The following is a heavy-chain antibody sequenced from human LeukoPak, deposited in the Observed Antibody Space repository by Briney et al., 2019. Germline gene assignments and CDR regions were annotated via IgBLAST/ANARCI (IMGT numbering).Heavy chain of an antibody. Sequence: GGSLRLSCAASGFTFISYGMHWVRQAPGKGLEWVSPISGSGGSIYYGDSVKGRFTIYRDNSKNTLYLQMNSLRAEDTAVYYCAKDRPHPSVEPTNFDSWGQGTLVTVSS. V-gene: IGHV3-23*01. CDR2: ISGSGGSI. CDR3: AKDRPHPSVEPTNFDS. D-gene: IGHD5/OR15-5a*01. J-gene: IGHJ4*02. CDR1: GFTFISYG.